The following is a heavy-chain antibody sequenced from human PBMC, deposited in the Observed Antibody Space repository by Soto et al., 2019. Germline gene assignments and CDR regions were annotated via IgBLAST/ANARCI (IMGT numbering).Heavy chain of an antibody. J-gene: IGHJ2*01. CDR1: GYTFTSYG. D-gene: IGHD6-19*01. CDR2: ISAYNGNT. V-gene: IGHV1-18*04. CDR3: ARDRQQWLLFDL. Sequence: QVQLVQSGAEVKKPGASVKVSCKASGYTFTSYGISWVRQAPGQGLEWMGWISAYNGNTNYAQKLQGRVTMTTGTPTSTAYMELRSLRADDTAGYYCARDRQQWLLFDLWGRGTRVTVSS.